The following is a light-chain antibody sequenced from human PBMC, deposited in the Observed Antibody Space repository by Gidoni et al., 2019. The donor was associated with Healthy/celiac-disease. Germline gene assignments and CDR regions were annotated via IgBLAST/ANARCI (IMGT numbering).Light chain of an antibody. J-gene: IGKJ5*01. V-gene: IGKV3-20*01. CDR1: QSVSSSY. CDR2: GAS. Sequence: EIVLTQSPGTLSLSPGERATLSCRASQSVSSSYLAWYQQKPVQAPRLLIYGASSRATGIPDRFSGSGSGTDFTLTISRLEPEDFAVYYCQQYGSSPLFGQGTRLEIK. CDR3: QQYGSSPL.